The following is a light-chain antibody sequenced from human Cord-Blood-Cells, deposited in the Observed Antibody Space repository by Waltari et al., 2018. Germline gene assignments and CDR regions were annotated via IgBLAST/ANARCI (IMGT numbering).Light chain of an antibody. Sequence: EIVLTQSPGTLSLSPGERATLSCRASQSVSSSYLAWYQQKPGKAPRLLIYGASSRATGIPDRFSGSGSGTDFTLTISRLEPEDFAVYYCQQRSNWPPTFGQGTKLEIK. V-gene: IGKV3D-20*02. CDR3: QQRSNWPPT. CDR2: GAS. CDR1: QSVSSSY. J-gene: IGKJ2*01.